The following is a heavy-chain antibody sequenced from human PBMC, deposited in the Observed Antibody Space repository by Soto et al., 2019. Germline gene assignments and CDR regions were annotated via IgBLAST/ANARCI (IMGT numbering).Heavy chain of an antibody. CDR3: ARDLHYGSGEDYYGMDV. D-gene: IGHD3-10*01. V-gene: IGHV3-21*01. J-gene: IGHJ6*02. CDR1: GFTFSSYS. CDR2: ISSSSYI. Sequence: GGSLRLSCVASGFTFSSYSMNWVRQAPGKGLEWVSSISSSSYIYYADSVKGRFTISRDNAKNSLYLQMNSLRAEDTAVYYCARDLHYGSGEDYYGMDVWGQGPTVTVSS.